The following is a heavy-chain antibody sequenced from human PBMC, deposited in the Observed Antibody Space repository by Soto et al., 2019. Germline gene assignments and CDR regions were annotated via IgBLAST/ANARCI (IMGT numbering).Heavy chain of an antibody. CDR2: IRSRDYGGTT. Sequence: SLRLSCTSSGFTIGDYGLSWVRQAPGKGLEWVGLIRSRDYGGTTEYAAAVEGRFTISRDDSKSTAYLQMNSLRTEDTAVYYCARERIQLWLPCLDHWGQGTLVTVSS. V-gene: IGHV3-49*04. CDR3: ARERIQLWLPCLDH. D-gene: IGHD5-18*01. CDR1: GFTIGDYG. J-gene: IGHJ4*02.